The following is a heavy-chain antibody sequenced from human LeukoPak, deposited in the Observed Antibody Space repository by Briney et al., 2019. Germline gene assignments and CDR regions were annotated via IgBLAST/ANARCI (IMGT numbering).Heavy chain of an antibody. CDR2: IIPIFGTA. D-gene: IGHD3-16*01. Sequence: ASVKVSCKASGGTFSSYAISWVRQAPGQGLEWMGGIIPIFGTANYAQKFQGRVTITADESTSTAYMELSSLRSEDTAVYYCASGEMITFGGVTPFDYWGQGTLVTVSS. J-gene: IGHJ4*02. CDR1: GGTFSSYA. CDR3: ASGEMITFGGVTPFDY. V-gene: IGHV1-69*13.